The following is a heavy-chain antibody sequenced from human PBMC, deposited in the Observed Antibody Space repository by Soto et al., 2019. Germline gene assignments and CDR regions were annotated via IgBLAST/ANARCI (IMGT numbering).Heavy chain of an antibody. V-gene: IGHV4-30-4*01. Sequence: SETLSLTCTVSGGSISSGDYYWSWIRQPPGKGLEWIGYIYYSGSTYYNPSLKSRVTISVDTSKNQFSLKLSSVTAADTAVYYCARAHYGDYGYGMDVWGQRTTVTVSS. D-gene: IGHD4-17*01. CDR3: ARAHYGDYGYGMDV. CDR1: GGSISSGDYY. J-gene: IGHJ6*02. CDR2: IYYSGST.